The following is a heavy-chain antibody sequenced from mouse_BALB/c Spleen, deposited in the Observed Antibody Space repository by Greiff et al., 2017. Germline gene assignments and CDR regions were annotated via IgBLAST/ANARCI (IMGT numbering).Heavy chain of an antibody. V-gene: IGHV1S135*01. CDR1: GYAFTSYN. CDR3: AREMITSWFAY. CDR2: IDPYNGGT. J-gene: IGHJ3*01. D-gene: IGHD2-4*01. Sequence: EVKVVESGPELVKPGASVKVSCKASGYAFTSYNMYWVKQSHGKSLEWIGYIDPYNGGTSYNQKFKGKATLTVDKSSSTAYMHLNSLTSEDSAVYYCAREMITSWFAYWGQGTLVTVSA.